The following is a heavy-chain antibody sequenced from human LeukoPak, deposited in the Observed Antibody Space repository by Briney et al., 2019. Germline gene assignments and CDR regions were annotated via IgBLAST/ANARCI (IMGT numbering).Heavy chain of an antibody. Sequence: ASVKVSCKASNYPFTRHGISWVRQAPGQGLEWMGWISGSNGNTNYAQKLQGRVSMTADASTGTAYLELRSLRSDDTAVYYCARSGRGTYYYFDLWGQGTLVTVSS. CDR1: NYPFTRHG. D-gene: IGHD1-26*01. J-gene: IGHJ4*02. CDR2: ISGSNGNT. V-gene: IGHV1-18*01. CDR3: ARSGRGTYYYFDL.